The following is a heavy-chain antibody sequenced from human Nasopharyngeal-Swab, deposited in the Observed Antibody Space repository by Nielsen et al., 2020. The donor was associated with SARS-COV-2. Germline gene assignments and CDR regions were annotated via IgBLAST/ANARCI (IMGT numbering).Heavy chain of an antibody. Sequence: SLKISCAASGFTFDDYAMHWVRQAPGKGLEWVSGISWNSGSIGYADSVKGRFTISRDNAKNSLYLQMNSLRAEDTAVYYCAKVPEFSGTKSYYFDYWGQGTLVTVSS. D-gene: IGHD1-26*01. V-gene: IGHV3-9*01. CDR2: ISWNSGSI. CDR1: GFTFDDYA. J-gene: IGHJ4*02. CDR3: AKVPEFSGTKSYYFDY.